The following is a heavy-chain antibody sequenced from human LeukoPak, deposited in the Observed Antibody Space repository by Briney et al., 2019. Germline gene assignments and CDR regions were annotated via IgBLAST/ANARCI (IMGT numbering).Heavy chain of an antibody. V-gene: IGHV3-30*04. J-gene: IGHJ6*02. CDR3: ARDYGDYPYYYYGMDV. CDR2: ISYDGSNK. D-gene: IGHD4-17*01. CDR1: GFTFSSYA. Sequence: GGSLRLSCAASGFTFSSYAMRWVRQAPGKGLEWVAVISYDGSNKYYADSVKGRFTISRDNSKNTLYLQMNSLRAEDTAVYYCARDYGDYPYYYYGMDVWGQGTTVTVSS.